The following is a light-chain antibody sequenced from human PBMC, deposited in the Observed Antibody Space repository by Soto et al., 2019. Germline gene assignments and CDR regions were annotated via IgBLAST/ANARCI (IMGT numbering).Light chain of an antibody. V-gene: IGKV3-20*01. CDR1: QSVDSNY. Sequence: EIVLTQSPGTLSLSPGERATLSCRASQSVDSNYLAGYQQKPGQAPRLLIYDASTRATGIPDRFSGSGSGTDFSLTISRLEPEDFAVYYCQQYGSSPHTFGQGTKVEIK. CDR2: DAS. J-gene: IGKJ2*01. CDR3: QQYGSSPHT.